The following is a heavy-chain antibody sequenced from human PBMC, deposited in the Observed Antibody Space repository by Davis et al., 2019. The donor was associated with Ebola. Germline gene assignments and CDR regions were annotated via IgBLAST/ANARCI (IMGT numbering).Heavy chain of an antibody. Sequence: MPGGSLRLSCAVYGGSFSGYYWSWIRQPPGKGLEWIGEINHSGSTNYNPSLKSRVTISVDTSKNQFSLKLSSVTAADTAVYYCARGQRYYGSGRWNYWGQGTLVTVSS. CDR1: GGSFSGYY. J-gene: IGHJ4*02. V-gene: IGHV4-34*01. CDR3: ARGQRYYGSGRWNY. CDR2: INHSGST. D-gene: IGHD3-10*01.